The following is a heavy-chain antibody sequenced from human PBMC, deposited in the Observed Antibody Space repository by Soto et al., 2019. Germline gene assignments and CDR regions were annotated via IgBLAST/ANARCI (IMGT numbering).Heavy chain of an antibody. CDR3: VRDRTTFTLFDY. J-gene: IGHJ4*02. V-gene: IGHV3-74*01. Sequence: EVQLVESGGGLVQPGGSLRLSCEASGFIFTAHWMHWVRHVPGKGLVCVARISPDGTTPGYADSVRGRFTFSSDNAKNTLYLQMNSLRAEDTAVYFYVRDRTTFTLFDYLGQGALVTVSS. D-gene: IGHD1-1*01. CDR2: ISPDGTTP. CDR1: GFIFTAHW.